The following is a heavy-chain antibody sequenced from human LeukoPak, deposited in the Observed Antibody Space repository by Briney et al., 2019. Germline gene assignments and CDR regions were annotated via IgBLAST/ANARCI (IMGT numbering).Heavy chain of an antibody. Sequence: GGSLRLSCAASGFTFSSYSMNWVRQAPGKGLECVSSISSTSSYIYYADSVKGRFTISRDNAKNSLYLQMNSLRAEDTAVYYCARLGGGSFYYYYMDVWGKGTTVTVSS. V-gene: IGHV3-21*01. CDR1: GFTFSSYS. CDR2: ISSTSSYI. J-gene: IGHJ6*03. D-gene: IGHD2-15*01. CDR3: ARLGGGSFYYYYMDV.